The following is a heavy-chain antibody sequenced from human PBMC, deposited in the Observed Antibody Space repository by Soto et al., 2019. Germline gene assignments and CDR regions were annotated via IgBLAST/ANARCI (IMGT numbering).Heavy chain of an antibody. CDR3: ARGDREDIAVVVGARPGEYGIDI. D-gene: IGHD2-15*01. CDR1: GFTFSNYA. Sequence: GSLRLSCAASGFTFSNYAMHWVRQAPGKGLECLAVIAYDGSNKFYRDSVKGRFTISRDNSKNTLYLHMNSLRSEDTAVYYCARGDREDIAVVVGARPGEYGIDIWGQGTTVTVSS. V-gene: IGHV3-30-3*01. J-gene: IGHJ6*02. CDR2: IAYDGSNK.